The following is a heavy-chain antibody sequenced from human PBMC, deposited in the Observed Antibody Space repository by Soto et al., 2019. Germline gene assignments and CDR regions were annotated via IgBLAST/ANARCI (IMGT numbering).Heavy chain of an antibody. J-gene: IGHJ6*03. CDR3: ARQPHSLRAPYYDYMDV. D-gene: IGHD3-16*02. CDR2: IYPGDSDT. CDR1: GYSFTSYW. V-gene: IGHV5-51*01. Sequence: GESLKISCKGSGYSFTSYWIGWVRQMPGKGLEWMGIIYPGDSDTRYSPSFQGQVTISADKSISTAYLQWSSLKASDTAMYYCARQPHSLRAPYYDYMDVWGKGTTVTGSS.